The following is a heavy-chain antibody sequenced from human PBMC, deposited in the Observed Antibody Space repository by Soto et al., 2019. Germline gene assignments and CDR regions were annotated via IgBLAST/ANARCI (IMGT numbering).Heavy chain of an antibody. CDR2: MNPNSGNT. CDR3: AREVPYYDFWSGPRPYYYYGMDV. Sequence: QVQLVQSGAEVKKPGASVKVSCKASGYTFTSYDINWVRQATGQGLEWMGWMNPNSGNTGYAQKFQGRVTMTRNTSISTAYMELSSLRSEDTAVYYCAREVPYYDFWSGPRPYYYYGMDVWGQGTTVTVSS. D-gene: IGHD3-3*01. CDR1: GYTFTSYD. V-gene: IGHV1-8*01. J-gene: IGHJ6*02.